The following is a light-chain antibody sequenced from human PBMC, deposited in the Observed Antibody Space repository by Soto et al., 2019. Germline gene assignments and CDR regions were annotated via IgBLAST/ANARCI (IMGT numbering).Light chain of an antibody. J-gene: IGKJ2*03. CDR2: TAS. CDR1: QNIRTY. Sequence: DIQVTQSPSSLSASVGDRVTITCRASQNIRTYLNWYQQRPGKPSKLLIHTASTLQSGVPSRFSGSGSGTDFTLTISSLQPEDFATYYCQQTYIALHSFGQGTKLEIK. CDR3: QQTYIALHS. V-gene: IGKV1-39*01.